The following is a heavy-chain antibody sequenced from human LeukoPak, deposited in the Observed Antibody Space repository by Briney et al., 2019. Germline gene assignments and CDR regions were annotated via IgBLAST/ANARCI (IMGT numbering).Heavy chain of an antibody. CDR1: GFTFSSYW. V-gene: IGHV3-74*01. CDR2: INSDGGST. J-gene: IGHJ4*02. Sequence: GGSLGLSCTASGFTFSSYWMHWVRQAPGKGLVWVSRINSDGGSTSYADSVKGRFTISRDNAKNTLYLQMNSLRAEDTAVYYCARRIQGMAPYYFDYWGQGTLVTVSS. D-gene: IGHD5-24*01. CDR3: ARRIQGMAPYYFDY.